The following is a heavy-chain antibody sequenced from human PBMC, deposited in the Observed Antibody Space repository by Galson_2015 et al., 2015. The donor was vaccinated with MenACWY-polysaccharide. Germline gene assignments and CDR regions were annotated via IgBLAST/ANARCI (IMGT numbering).Heavy chain of an antibody. D-gene: IGHD3-10*01. V-gene: IGHV3-11*01. CDR3: ARDPRGARSSYFDN. CDR1: RFTFSDYY. J-gene: IGHJ4*02. CDR2: TSGSGSAT. Sequence: SLRLSCAASRFTFSDYYMHWIRQAPGKGLEWVSYTSGSGSATYFADSVKGRFIISRDNAKNSLYLQMNSLRAEDTAVYYCARDPRGARSSYFDNWGQGIQVTVSS.